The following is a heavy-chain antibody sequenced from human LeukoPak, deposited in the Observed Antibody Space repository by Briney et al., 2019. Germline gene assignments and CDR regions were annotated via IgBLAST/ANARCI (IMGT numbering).Heavy chain of an antibody. V-gene: IGHV1-3*01. Sequence: GASVKVSCKASGYTFTSYAMHWVRQAPGQRLEWMGWINAGNGNTKYSQKFQGGVTITRDTSASTAYMELSSLRSEDTAVYYCASDRAYCGGDCYPDFDYWGQGTLVTVSS. CDR1: GYTFTSYA. D-gene: IGHD2-21*02. CDR2: INAGNGNT. CDR3: ASDRAYCGGDCYPDFDY. J-gene: IGHJ4*02.